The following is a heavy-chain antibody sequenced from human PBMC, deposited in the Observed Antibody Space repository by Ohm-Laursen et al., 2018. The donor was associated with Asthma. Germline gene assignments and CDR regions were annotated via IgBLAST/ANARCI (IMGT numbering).Heavy chain of an antibody. Sequence: SLRLSCAASGFTFSSYAMHWVRQAPGKGLEFVAVIWYGGSNKYYADSVRGRFTISRDNSKNTLYLQMNSLRAEDTAVYYCARKFSSGWLFDFWGQGTLVTVSS. V-gene: IGHV3-33*08. D-gene: IGHD6-19*01. CDR1: GFTFSSYA. CDR2: IWYGGSNK. J-gene: IGHJ4*02. CDR3: ARKFSSGWLFDF.